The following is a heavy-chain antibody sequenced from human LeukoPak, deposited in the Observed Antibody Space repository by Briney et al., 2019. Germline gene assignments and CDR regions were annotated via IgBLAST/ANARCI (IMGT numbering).Heavy chain of an antibody. J-gene: IGHJ4*02. V-gene: IGHV3-23*01. Sequence: GGSLRLSCAASGFTFSSYAMSWVRQAPGKGLEWVSAISGSGGSTYYADSVKGRFTISRDNSKNTLYLQMNSLRAEDTAVYYCVRGSSGYYWYYFDYWGQGTLVTASS. CDR3: VRGSSGYYWYYFDY. D-gene: IGHD3-22*01. CDR2: ISGSGGST. CDR1: GFTFSSYA.